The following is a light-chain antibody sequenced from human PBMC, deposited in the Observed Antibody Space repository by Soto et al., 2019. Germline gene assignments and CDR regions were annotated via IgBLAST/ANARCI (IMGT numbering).Light chain of an antibody. J-gene: IGLJ1*01. CDR2: QDS. Sequence: SYELTQPPSVSVSPGQTASITCSGDKLGDKYACWYQQKPGQSPVLVIYQDSKRPSGIHERFSGSNSGNTATLTISGTQAMDEAAYYCQAWDSSLYVFGTGTKLTVL. CDR1: KLGDKY. V-gene: IGLV3-1*01. CDR3: QAWDSSLYV.